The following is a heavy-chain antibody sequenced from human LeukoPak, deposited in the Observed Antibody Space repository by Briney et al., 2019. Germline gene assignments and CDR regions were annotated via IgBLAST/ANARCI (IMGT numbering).Heavy chain of an antibody. CDR3: ARAMGTSYGFWSGSYTVSYYYYMDV. V-gene: IGHV3-7*01. Sequence: GGSLRLSCATFGFTFSSHSMSWVRQAPGKGLEWVANIKQDGSEKHYVDSVKGRFSISRDNTKNSLYLQMNSLRAEDTAVYYCARAMGTSYGFWSGSYTVSYYYYMDVWGKGTRSPSP. CDR2: IKQDGSEK. J-gene: IGHJ6*03. CDR1: GFTFSSHS. D-gene: IGHD3-3*01.